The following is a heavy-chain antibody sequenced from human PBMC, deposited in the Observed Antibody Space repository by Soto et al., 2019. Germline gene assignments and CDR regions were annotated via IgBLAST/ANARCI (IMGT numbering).Heavy chain of an antibody. CDR1: GYSFTSYW. CDR2: IDPSDSYT. J-gene: IGHJ6*02. V-gene: IGHV5-10-1*01. Sequence: GESLKISCKGSGYSFTSYWISWVRQMPGKGLEWMGRIDPSDSYTNYSPSFQGHVTISADKSISTAYLQWSSLKASDTAMYYWAIPGEPGIAVAGTGPYPPGYYYGMDVWGQGTTVTVSS. CDR3: AIPGEPGIAVAGTGPYPPGYYYGMDV. D-gene: IGHD6-19*01.